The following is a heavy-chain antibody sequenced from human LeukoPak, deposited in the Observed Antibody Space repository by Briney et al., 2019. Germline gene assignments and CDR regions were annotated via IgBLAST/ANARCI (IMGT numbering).Heavy chain of an antibody. J-gene: IGHJ4*02. V-gene: IGHV3-23*01. CDR3: AKPMPLYDFWSGSIQSFDY. D-gene: IGHD3-3*01. CDR1: GFTFSSYW. CDR2: ISGSGGNT. Sequence: GGSLRLSCAASGFTFSSYWMSWVRQAPGKGLEWVSGISGSGGNTYYADSVKGRFTIFRDNSNNTVYLQMNSLRAEDTALYYCAKPMPLYDFWSGSIQSFDYWGQGTLVTVSS.